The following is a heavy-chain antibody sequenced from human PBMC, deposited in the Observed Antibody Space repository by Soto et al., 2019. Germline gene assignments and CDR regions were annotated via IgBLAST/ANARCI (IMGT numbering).Heavy chain of an antibody. J-gene: IGHJ4*02. V-gene: IGHV1-18*01. CDR3: ARGRTPIDY. CDR1: GYSCTNFG. Sequence: QVQLVQSGAEVKKPGASVKVSCKASGYSCTNFGISWVRQAPGQGLEWMGWISAYNGNTNYAQKFQGRVTMPTDSATSSAYMEVRSLRFDDTAVYYCARGRTPIDYWGQGTLVTVSS. CDR2: ISAYNGNT. D-gene: IGHD2-15*01.